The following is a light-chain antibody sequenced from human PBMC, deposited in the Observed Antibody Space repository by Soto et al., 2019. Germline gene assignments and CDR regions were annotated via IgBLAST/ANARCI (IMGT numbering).Light chain of an antibody. CDR3: QQYNSFQT. CDR1: QSISRW. Sequence: DIQMTQSPSTLSASVGDRVTITCRASQSISRWLVWYQQKPGKAPKLLIYKASSLESGVPSRFSGSGSGTEFTLTISSLQPDDFATYYCQQYNSFQTFGQGXXX. J-gene: IGKJ1*01. CDR2: KAS. V-gene: IGKV1-5*03.